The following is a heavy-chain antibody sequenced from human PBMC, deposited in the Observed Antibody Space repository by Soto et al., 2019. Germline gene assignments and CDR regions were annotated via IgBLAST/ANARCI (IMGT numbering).Heavy chain of an antibody. CDR1: GFTFDDYT. V-gene: IGHV3-43*01. Sequence: RGSLRLSCSASGFTFDDYTMHWVRQTPGKGLEWVSLISWDGDSAYYADSVRGRFTISRDNSKNSLFLQMNNVRAEDAALYFCVKGTRGNTPDLEVWGQGTLVSLS. D-gene: IGHD1-1*01. CDR3: VKGTRGNTPDLEV. CDR2: ISWDGDSA. J-gene: IGHJ4*02.